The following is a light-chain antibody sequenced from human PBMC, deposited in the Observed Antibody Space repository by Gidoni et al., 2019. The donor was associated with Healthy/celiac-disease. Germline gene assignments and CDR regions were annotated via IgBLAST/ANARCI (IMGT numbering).Light chain of an antibody. CDR3: QQYGSSPRT. Sequence: EIVLTQSPGTLSLSPGERATLPCRASRSVSSSYLAWYQQKPVQAPRLLIYGASSRATGIPDRVSGSGSGTDFTLTISRLEPEDFAVYYCQQYGSSPRTFGQGTKVEIK. CDR2: GAS. CDR1: RSVSSSY. J-gene: IGKJ1*01. V-gene: IGKV3-20*01.